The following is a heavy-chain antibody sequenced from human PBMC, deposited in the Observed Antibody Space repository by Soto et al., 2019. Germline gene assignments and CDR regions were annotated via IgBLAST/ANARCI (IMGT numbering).Heavy chain of an antibody. Sequence: PSETLSLTCTVSGASVGTGYWSWIRQPPGKGLEWIGYIHYSGTTNYNPSLNSRVTLSVDTSNNQFSLKLRSVTAADTAVYYCARDSTLGHYFDFWGQGTLVTVSS. D-gene: IGHD7-27*01. V-gene: IGHV4-59*02. CDR1: GASVGTGY. CDR2: IHYSGTT. J-gene: IGHJ4*02. CDR3: ARDSTLGHYFDF.